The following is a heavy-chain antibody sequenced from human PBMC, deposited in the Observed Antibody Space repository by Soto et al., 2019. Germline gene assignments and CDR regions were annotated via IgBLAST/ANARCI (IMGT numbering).Heavy chain of an antibody. D-gene: IGHD2-15*01. Sequence: EVQLVESGGGLVQPGGSLKLSCAASGFTFSGSAMHWVRQASGKGLEWVGRIRSKANSYATAYAASVKGRFTISRDDSKNTAYLQMNSLKTEDTAVYYCTLPGYCSGGSCYWGQGTLVTVSS. CDR2: IRSKANSYAT. V-gene: IGHV3-73*02. J-gene: IGHJ4*02. CDR1: GFTFSGSA. CDR3: TLPGYCSGGSCY.